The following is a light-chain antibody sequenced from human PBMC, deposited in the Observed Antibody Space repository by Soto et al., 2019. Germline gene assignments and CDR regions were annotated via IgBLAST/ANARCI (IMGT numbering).Light chain of an antibody. CDR3: CSFAGSYSFV. V-gene: IGLV2-11*03. CDR1: SSDVGRYDY. J-gene: IGLJ1*01. CDR2: DVT. Sequence: GELVTIFNTRTSSDVGRYDYVSWYQQHPGKAPKLIVYDVTERPSGVPDRFSGSKSGNTASLTISGLQAEDEADYSCCSFAGSYSFVCGTGTKVTVL.